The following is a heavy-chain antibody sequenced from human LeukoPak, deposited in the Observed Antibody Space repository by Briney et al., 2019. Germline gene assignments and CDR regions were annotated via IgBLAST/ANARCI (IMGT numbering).Heavy chain of an antibody. CDR2: IYYSGST. V-gene: IGHV4-39*01. D-gene: IGHD6-19*01. CDR1: GGSISSSSYY. CDR3: ARLARGCYSGGCYAWGDY. Sequence: PSETLSLTCTVSGGSISSSSYYWGWIRQPPGKGLEWIGSIYYSGSTYYNPSLKSRVTISVDTSKNQFSLKLSSVTAADTAVYYCARLARGCYSGGCYAWGDYWGQGTLVTVSS. J-gene: IGHJ4*02.